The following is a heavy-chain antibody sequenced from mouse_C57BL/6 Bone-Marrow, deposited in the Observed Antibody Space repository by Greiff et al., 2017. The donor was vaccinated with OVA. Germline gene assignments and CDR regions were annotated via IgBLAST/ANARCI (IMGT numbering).Heavy chain of an antibody. CDR2: IYPRSGNT. J-gene: IGHJ2*01. CDR3: ARCTYYGNPFDY. D-gene: IGHD2-10*01. CDR1: GYTFTSYG. Sequence: VQLQQSGAELARPGASVKLSCKASGYTFTSYGISWVKQRTGQGLEWIGEIYPRSGNTYYNEKFKGKATLTADKSSSTAYMELRSLTSEDSAVYFCARCTYYGNPFDYWGQGTTLTVSS. V-gene: IGHV1-81*01.